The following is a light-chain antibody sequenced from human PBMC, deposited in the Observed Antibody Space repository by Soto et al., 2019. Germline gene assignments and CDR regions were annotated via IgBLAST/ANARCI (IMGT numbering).Light chain of an antibody. CDR3: QRYSNSARA. CDR1: QSVRSN. CDR2: GAS. V-gene: IGKV3-15*01. Sequence: DIVMTQSPATLSLSPGEGATLSCRASQSVRSNLGWYQQKPGQAPSLLLYGASTRATGIPDRFSGSGSGTACTLTIRCLQSEDFAGYHCQRYSNSARAFGRGTKLDIK. J-gene: IGKJ1*01.